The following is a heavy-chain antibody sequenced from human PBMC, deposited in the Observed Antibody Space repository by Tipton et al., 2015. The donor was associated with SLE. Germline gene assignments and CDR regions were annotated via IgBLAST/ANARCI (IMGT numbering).Heavy chain of an antibody. CDR1: GCSITSGSYY. V-gene: IGHV4-61*02. CDR3: ARHERWPHFDY. J-gene: IGHJ4*02. Sequence: TLSLTCTVSGCSITSGSYYWSWIWQPAGQGLEWIGRTYNTGATYYNPPPKSRVSMSVDTSKNQFSLKLSSMTAADTAVYYCARHERWPHFDYWGQGTLVTVSA. D-gene: IGHD6-19*01. CDR2: TYNTGAT.